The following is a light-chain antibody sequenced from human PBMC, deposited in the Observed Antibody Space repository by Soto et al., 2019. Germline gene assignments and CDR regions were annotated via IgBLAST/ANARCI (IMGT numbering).Light chain of an antibody. CDR2: GAS. CDR1: QSVDIN. Sequence: EIVLTQSPATLSVSPGERVTLSCRASQSVDINLAWYQQKPGQAPRLLIYGASTRATDMSGTFSGRGSGTEFTLTINNLRPEDFATYYCQQLSRYPLTFGGGTKVDIK. CDR3: QQLSRYPLT. V-gene: IGKV3-15*01. J-gene: IGKJ4*01.